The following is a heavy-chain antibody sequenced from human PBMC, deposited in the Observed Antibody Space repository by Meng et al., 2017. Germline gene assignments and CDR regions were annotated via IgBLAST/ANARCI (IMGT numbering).Heavy chain of an antibody. D-gene: IGHD3-22*01. CDR2: INHSGST. Sequence: QHLGSLLVPPSDPLSHTCAVSGGPVRADYRSWLRQPPGKGLEWIGEINHSGSTNYNPSLKSRVTISVDTSKNQFSLKLSSVTAADTAVYYCARASPYDRGGYFDYWGQGTLVTVSS. V-gene: IGHV4-34*02. CDR1: GGPVRADY. CDR3: ARASPYDRGGYFDY. J-gene: IGHJ4*02.